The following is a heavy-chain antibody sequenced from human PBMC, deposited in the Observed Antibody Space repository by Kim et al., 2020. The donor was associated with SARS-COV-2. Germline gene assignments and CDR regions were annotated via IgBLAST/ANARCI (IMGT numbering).Heavy chain of an antibody. Sequence: ADSVKGRFTISRDNSKNTLFLQMNSLRAEDTAVYYCARGLYYDSSGFDYWGQGTLVTVSS. CDR3: ARGLYYDSSGFDY. J-gene: IGHJ4*02. D-gene: IGHD3-22*01. V-gene: IGHV3-53*01.